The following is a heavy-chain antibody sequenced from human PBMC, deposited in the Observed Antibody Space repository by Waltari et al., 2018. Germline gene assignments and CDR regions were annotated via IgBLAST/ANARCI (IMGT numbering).Heavy chain of an antibody. CDR3: ARATNWVLEAFDL. CDR2: ICTSGST. V-gene: IGHV3-53*01. J-gene: IGHJ3*01. D-gene: IGHD1-1*01. CDR1: GFTVSSTY. Sequence: ELQVVESGGGLIQPGASLRLSCAASGFTVSSTYMAWVRQAPGKGPEWGSGICTSGSTYHADSVKGRFTISRDNSENTVHLQMKNLTAEDTALYYCARATNWVLEAFDLWGQGTMVTVSP.